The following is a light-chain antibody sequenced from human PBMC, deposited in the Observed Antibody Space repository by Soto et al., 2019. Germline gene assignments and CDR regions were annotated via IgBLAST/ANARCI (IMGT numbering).Light chain of an antibody. Sequence: EIVMTQSPATLSVSPGERVTLSCRASQSVGSNLAWYQQKPAQAPRLLVFGASTRATGIPARFSGSGSGTEFTLTISSLQSEDVAVYYCQQYNNWLGTFGQGTKVEIK. CDR2: GAS. CDR1: QSVGSN. V-gene: IGKV3-15*01. J-gene: IGKJ1*01. CDR3: QQYNNWLGT.